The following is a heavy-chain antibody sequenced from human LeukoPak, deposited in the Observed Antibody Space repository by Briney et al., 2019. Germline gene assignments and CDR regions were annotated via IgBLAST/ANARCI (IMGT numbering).Heavy chain of an antibody. J-gene: IGHJ5*02. D-gene: IGHD3-10*01. CDR1: GGSISSYF. Sequence: SETLSLTCTVSGGSISSYFWNWIRHPDGKGLEWSGRIYPSGSTHYNPPLKSRVTMSVDTSKSQFSLKLSAVTAADTAMYYCARALGYFGSGGEAWGQGTLVTVSS. V-gene: IGHV4-4*07. CDR2: IYPSGST. CDR3: ARALGYFGSGGEA.